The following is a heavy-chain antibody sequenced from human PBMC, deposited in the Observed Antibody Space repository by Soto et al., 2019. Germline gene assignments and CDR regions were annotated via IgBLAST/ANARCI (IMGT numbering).Heavy chain of an antibody. CDR3: ARTVVVVVPDNFDH. CDR2: IKKDGSEK. CDR1: GFTIGDFW. Sequence: GGSLRLSCAASGFTIGDFWMSWVRQAPGEGLEWVASIKKDGSEKYYVGSVKGRFTISRDSAKNSLYLQMDNLRGEDTAVYYCARTVVVVVPDNFDHWGQGTLVTVSS. V-gene: IGHV3-7*01. J-gene: IGHJ4*02. D-gene: IGHD3-22*01.